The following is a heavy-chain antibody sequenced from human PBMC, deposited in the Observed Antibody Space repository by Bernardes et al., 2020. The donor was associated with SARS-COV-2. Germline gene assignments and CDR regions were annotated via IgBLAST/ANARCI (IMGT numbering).Heavy chain of an antibody. CDR2: ISSSSTYI. CDR3: ARDKPEQWLATTLAFDL. J-gene: IGHJ3*01. V-gene: IGHV3-21*01. Sequence: VGSLFLSCVASGFTFSSSSMNWVRQAPGTGLEWVSSISSSSTYIDYADAMKGRFTISRDNAKNSLYLQMNSLRAEDTGVYYCARDKPEQWLATTLAFDLWGQGTMVTVSS. CDR1: GFTFSSSS. D-gene: IGHD6-19*01.